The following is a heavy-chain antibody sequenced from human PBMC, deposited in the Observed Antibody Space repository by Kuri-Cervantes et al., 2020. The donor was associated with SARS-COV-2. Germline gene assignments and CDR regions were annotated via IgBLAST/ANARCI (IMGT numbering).Heavy chain of an antibody. D-gene: IGHD6-6*01. V-gene: IGHV3-69-1*01. CDR3: ACSSSDY. J-gene: IGHJ4*02. CDR1: GFLFSASA. Sequence: GGSLRLSCEVSGFLFSASAIHWVRQASGKGLEWVSYISSSSTIYYADSVKGRFTISRDNAKNSLYLQMNSLRAEDTAVYYCACSSSDYWGQGTLVTVSS. CDR2: ISSSSTI.